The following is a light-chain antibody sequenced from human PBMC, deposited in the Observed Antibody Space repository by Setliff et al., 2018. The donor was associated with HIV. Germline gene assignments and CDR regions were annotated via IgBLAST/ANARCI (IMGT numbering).Light chain of an antibody. J-gene: IGLJ1*01. V-gene: IGLV2-14*01. CDR1: SSDVGAYNF. CDR3: SSYSRISTQM. Sequence: QSALTQPASVSGSPGQSITISCTGSSSDVGAYNFVSWYQQHPGKAPKVMIYGVNNRPSGVSYRFSGFKSGNTASLTISGLQAEDEADYYCSSYSRISTQMFGTGTKVTVL. CDR2: GVN.